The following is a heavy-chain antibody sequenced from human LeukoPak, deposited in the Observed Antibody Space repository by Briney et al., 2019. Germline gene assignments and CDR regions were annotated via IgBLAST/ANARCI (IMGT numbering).Heavy chain of an antibody. CDR1: GFTFSSYA. D-gene: IGHD5-24*01. CDR2: ISYDGSNK. CDR3: AKDLQAEVASSTFDY. Sequence: GGSLRVSCAASGFTFSSYAMHWVRQAPGKGLEWVAVISYDGSNKYYADSVKGRFTISRDNSKNTLYLQMNSLRAEDTAVYYCAKDLQAEVASSTFDYWGQGTLVTVSP. V-gene: IGHV3-30-3*01. J-gene: IGHJ4*02.